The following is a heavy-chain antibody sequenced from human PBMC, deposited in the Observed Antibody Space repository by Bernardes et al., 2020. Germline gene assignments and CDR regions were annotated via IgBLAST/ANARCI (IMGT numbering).Heavy chain of an antibody. J-gene: IGHJ4*02. D-gene: IGHD2-15*01. CDR3: VRGGGTD. CDR2: IENSQVGGYT. V-gene: IGHV3-53*01. CDR1: GLSVSGYY. Sequence: GSLSPSCAASGLSVSGYYMSWVRPVPGKGLECVSVIENSQVGGYTYYADSVKGRFTISRDKSKNTVYLQMNSLRAEDTALYYCVRGGGTDWGQGTLVTVSS.